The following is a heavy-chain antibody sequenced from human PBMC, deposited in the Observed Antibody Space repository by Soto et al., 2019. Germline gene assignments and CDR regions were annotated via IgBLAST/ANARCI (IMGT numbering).Heavy chain of an antibody. V-gene: IGHV1-69*13. Sequence: GASVKVSCKASGYTFSSYYMHWVRQAPGQGLEWMGWIIPIFGTTNYAQKFQGRVTMTADESTTTAYMELSSLRSEDTAVYYCARPTRFYYDSSGQSAWFDPWGQGTLVTVPQ. J-gene: IGHJ5*02. CDR3: ARPTRFYYDSSGQSAWFDP. CDR2: IIPIFGTT. CDR1: GYTFSSYY. D-gene: IGHD3-22*01.